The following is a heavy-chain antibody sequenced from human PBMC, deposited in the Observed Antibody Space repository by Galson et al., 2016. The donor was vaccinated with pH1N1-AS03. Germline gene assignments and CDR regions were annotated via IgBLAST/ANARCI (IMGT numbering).Heavy chain of an antibody. CDR2: ITWDGAST. V-gene: IGHV3-43D*03. J-gene: IGHJ4*02. D-gene: IGHD1-26*01. CDR3: AKDMHHRSAWEVFES. Sequence: SLRLSCAASGFTFDDYGMHWVRQAPGKGLEWVSFITWDGASTYYADSVRGRFTISRDSSKDSVYLQMDSLRGEDTALYYCAKDMHHRSAWEVFESWGQGTLVTVSS. CDR1: GFTFDDYG.